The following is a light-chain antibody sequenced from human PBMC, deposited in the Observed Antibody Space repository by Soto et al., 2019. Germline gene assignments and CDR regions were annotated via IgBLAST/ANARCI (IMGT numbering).Light chain of an antibody. CDR3: TSYTSSGSWV. Sequence: QSALTQPASVSGSPGQSITVSCTGTNTDVGGYNYVSWYQHRPGKAPRLMIYEVRNRLSGVSNRFSGSKSGNTASLTISGLQSEDEADYYCTSYTSSGSWVFGGGTQLTVL. V-gene: IGLV2-14*01. J-gene: IGLJ3*02. CDR2: EVR. CDR1: NTDVGGYNY.